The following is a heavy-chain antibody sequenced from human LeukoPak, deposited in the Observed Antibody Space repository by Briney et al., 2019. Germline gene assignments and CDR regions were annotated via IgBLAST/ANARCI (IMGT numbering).Heavy chain of an antibody. Sequence: GGSLRLSCAASGFTFSSYWMSWVRQAPGKGLEWVSAIYSGGSTYYADSVKGRFTISRDNSKNTLYLQMNSLRAEDTAVYYCARGEGYSYGYHWGQGTLVTVSS. J-gene: IGHJ5*02. CDR1: GFTFSSYW. CDR3: ARGEGYSYGYH. CDR2: IYSGGST. V-gene: IGHV3-66*01. D-gene: IGHD5-18*01.